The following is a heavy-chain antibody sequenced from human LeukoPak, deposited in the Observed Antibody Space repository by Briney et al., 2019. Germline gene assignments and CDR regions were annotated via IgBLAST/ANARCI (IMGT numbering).Heavy chain of an antibody. Sequence: PGRSLRLSCAASGFTFSSYGMHWVRQAPGKGLEWVAVIWYDGSNKYYANSVKGRFTISRDNSKNTLYLQMNSLRAEDTAVYYCARGHRQVVVVPAAPYGMDVWGQGTTVTVSS. CDR2: IWYDGSNK. CDR3: ARGHRQVVVVPAAPYGMDV. V-gene: IGHV3-33*08. CDR1: GFTFSSYG. D-gene: IGHD2-2*01. J-gene: IGHJ6*02.